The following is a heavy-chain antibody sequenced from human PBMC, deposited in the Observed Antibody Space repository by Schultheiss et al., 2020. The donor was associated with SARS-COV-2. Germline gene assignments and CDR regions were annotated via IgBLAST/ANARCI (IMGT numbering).Heavy chain of an antibody. Sequence: SETLSLTCTVSGGSISSSSYYWGWIRQPPGKGLEWIGYIYYSGSTYYNPSLKSRVTISVDTSKNQFSLKLSSVTAADTAVYYCARNRDQGFDSWGQGTLVTVSS. V-gene: IGHV4-30-4*08. CDR2: IYYSGST. CDR3: ARNRDQGFDS. J-gene: IGHJ4*02. CDR1: GGSISSSSYY.